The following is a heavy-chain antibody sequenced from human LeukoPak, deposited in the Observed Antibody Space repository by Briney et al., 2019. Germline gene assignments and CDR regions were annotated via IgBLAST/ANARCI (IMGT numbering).Heavy chain of an antibody. J-gene: IGHJ4*02. Sequence: GGSLRLSCAASGFTLSTYSMKWVSEARGKGGEWVASISSSSSNIYYADAVKGRFTISRANAKTSLYLQMNSLRAEDTAVYYCARDLGTRPYDSSGFPPDYWGQGTLFTVSS. CDR3: ARDLGTRPYDSSGFPPDY. V-gene: IGHV3-21*01. D-gene: IGHD3-22*01. CDR1: GFTLSTYS. CDR2: ISSSSSNI.